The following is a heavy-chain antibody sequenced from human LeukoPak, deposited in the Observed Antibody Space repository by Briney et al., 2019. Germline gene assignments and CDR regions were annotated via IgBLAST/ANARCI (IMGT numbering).Heavy chain of an antibody. D-gene: IGHD4-11*01. CDR1: GFTFSSYE. CDR2: ISSSGSTI. CDR3: ARDNSIGYYYMDV. Sequence: PGGSLRLSCAASGFTFSSYEMNWVRQAPGKGLEWVSYISSSGSTIYYADSVKGRFTISRDNARNSLYLQMNSLRAEDTAVYYCARDNSIGYYYMDVWGKGTTVTVSS. V-gene: IGHV3-48*03. J-gene: IGHJ6*03.